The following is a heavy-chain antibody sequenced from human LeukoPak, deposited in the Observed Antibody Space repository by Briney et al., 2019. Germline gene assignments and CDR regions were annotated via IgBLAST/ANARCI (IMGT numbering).Heavy chain of an antibody. CDR3: ARNLGTLATGGVALDI. CDR1: GFAVGSKY. D-gene: IGHD1-14*01. CDR2: IYTGGST. V-gene: IGHV3-66*01. Sequence: PGGSLRLSWAPSGFAVGSKYMSWVRQAPGRGLEWVSVIYTGGSTHYPDSVKGGFTISRDDSKNTVSLQMNSLRVEDTAMHYCARNLGTLATGGVALDIWGQGTMVTVAS. J-gene: IGHJ3*02.